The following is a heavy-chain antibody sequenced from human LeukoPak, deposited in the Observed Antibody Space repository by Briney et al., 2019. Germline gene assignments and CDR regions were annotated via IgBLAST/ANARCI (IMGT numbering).Heavy chain of an antibody. D-gene: IGHD6-19*01. CDR2: ISSSSNYI. CDR1: GFTFSSYS. V-gene: IGHV3-21*01. Sequence: GGSLRLSCAASGFTFSSYSMNWIRHAPGKGLEWVSSISSSSNYIYYADSMKGRFTISRDNAKNSLYLQMNSLRAEDTAVYYCARWLQRGSGWYAFDYWGQGTLDTVSS. J-gene: IGHJ4*02. CDR3: ARWLQRGSGWYAFDY.